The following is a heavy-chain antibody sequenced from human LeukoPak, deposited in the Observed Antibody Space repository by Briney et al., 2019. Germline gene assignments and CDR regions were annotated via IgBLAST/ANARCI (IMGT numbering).Heavy chain of an antibody. CDR3: ARRGSRFDY. CDR2: ITSSSTTI. D-gene: IGHD3-16*01. V-gene: IGHV3-48*04. Sequence: QAGGSLRLSCAASGFTFSTYSVNWVRQAPGKGLEWVSYITSSSTTIYYADSVKGRFTISRDNAKNSLYLQMNSLRAEDTAVYYCARRGSRFDYWGQGTLVAVSS. J-gene: IGHJ4*02. CDR1: GFTFSTYS.